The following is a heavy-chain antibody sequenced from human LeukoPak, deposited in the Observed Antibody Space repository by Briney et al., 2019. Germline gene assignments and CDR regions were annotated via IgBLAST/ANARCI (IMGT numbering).Heavy chain of an antibody. CDR1: GFTVSSNY. J-gene: IGHJ4*02. CDR2: IYSGGST. CDR3: ARSNSGSYNY. V-gene: IGHV3-66*01. Sequence: GGSLRLSCAASGFTVSSNYMSWVRQAPGKGLEWVPVIYSGGSTYYADSVKGRFTISRDNSKNTLYLQMNSLRAEDTAVYYCARSNSGSYNYWGQGTLVTVSS. D-gene: IGHD1-26*01.